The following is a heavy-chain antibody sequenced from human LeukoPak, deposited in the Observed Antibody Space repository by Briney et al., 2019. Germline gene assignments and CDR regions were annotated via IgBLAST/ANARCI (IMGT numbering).Heavy chain of an antibody. J-gene: IGHJ4*02. V-gene: IGHV4-39*01. CDR1: GGSISTYY. D-gene: IGHD3-10*01. CDR2: IYYSGST. CDR3: AGGSGSFDY. Sequence: SETLSLTCTVSGGSISTYYWGWILQPPGKGLEWIGSIYYSGSTNYNPSLKSRVTISVDTSKNQFSLNLTSVTAADTAVYYCAGGSGSFDYWGQGILVTVSS.